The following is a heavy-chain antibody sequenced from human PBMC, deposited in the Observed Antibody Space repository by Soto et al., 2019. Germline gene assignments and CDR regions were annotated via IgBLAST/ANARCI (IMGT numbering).Heavy chain of an antibody. Sequence: QVQLLESGGGVVQPGKSLRLSCAPYGYTFSSDAMHWVRQAPGKGLEWVAVIPYDGSNKFFADSVKGRFSISRDNSNDTVFLQMDSLRVEDTAVYYCAKDFLLWGSFPDPGASDYWGQGTLVTLSS. J-gene: IGHJ4*02. CDR2: IPYDGSNK. D-gene: IGHD3-16*01. V-gene: IGHV3-30*18. CDR1: GYTFSSDA. CDR3: AKDFLLWGSFPDPGASDY.